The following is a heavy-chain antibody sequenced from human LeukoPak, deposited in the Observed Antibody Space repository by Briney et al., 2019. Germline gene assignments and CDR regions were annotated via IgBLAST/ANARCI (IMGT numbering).Heavy chain of an antibody. CDR3: VRVKLRDMVRGAFDI. CDR1: GFTFSSYW. Sequence: GGSLRLSCAASGFTFSSYWMSWVRQAPGKGLEWVANIKQDGSEKYYVDSVKGRFTISRDNAKNSLYLQMNSLRAEDTAVYYCVRVKLRDMVRGAFDIWGQGTMVTVSS. D-gene: IGHD3-10*01. V-gene: IGHV3-7*01. CDR2: IKQDGSEK. J-gene: IGHJ3*02.